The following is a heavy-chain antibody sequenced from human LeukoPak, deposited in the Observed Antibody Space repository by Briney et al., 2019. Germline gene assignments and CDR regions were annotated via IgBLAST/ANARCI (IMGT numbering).Heavy chain of an antibody. V-gene: IGHV1-18*01. J-gene: IGHJ4*02. CDR1: GYTFTSYG. CDR3: ARAGDCTNGVCPDDKYYFDY. CDR2: ISAYNGNT. Sequence: ASVKVSCKASGYTFTSYGISWVRQAPGQGLEWMGWISAYNGNTNYAQKLQGRVTMTTDTSTSTAYMELRSLRSDDTAVYYCARAGDCTNGVCPDDKYYFDYWGRGTLVTVSS. D-gene: IGHD2-8*01.